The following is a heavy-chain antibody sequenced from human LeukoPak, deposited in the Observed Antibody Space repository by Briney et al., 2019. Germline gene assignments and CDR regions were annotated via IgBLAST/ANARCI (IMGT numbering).Heavy chain of an antibody. CDR2: ISWNSGST. V-gene: IGHV3-9*01. CDR1: GFIFDDYA. Sequence: GRSLRLSCAASGFIFDDYAMHWVRQAPGKGLEWVSGISWNSGSTGYGDSVKGRFTISRDNAKSTLYLQMNSLRAEDTAVYYCARGPGSSGGAYVGDYWGHGTLVTVSA. D-gene: IGHD3-22*01. J-gene: IGHJ4*01. CDR3: ARGPGSSGGAYVGDY.